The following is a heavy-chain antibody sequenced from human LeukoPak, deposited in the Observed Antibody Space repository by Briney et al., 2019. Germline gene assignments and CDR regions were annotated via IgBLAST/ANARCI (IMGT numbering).Heavy chain of an antibody. J-gene: IGHJ4*02. Sequence: SETLSLTCTVSGGSISSYYWSWIRQPPGKGPEWIGHTYYSGSTNYNPSLKSRVTISIDTSKNQFSLRLSSVTAADTAVYYCARGAAGYSYGWGQGTLVTVSS. CDR3: ARGAAGYSYG. V-gene: IGHV4-59*01. CDR2: TYYSGST. CDR1: GGSISSYY. D-gene: IGHD5-18*01.